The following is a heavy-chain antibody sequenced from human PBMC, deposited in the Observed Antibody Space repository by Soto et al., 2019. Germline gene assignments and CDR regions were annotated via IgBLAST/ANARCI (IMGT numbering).Heavy chain of an antibody. J-gene: IGHJ4*02. Sequence: QVQLVQSGAEVKKPGASVKVSCQASGYTFTKYFIQWIRQGPGQDLEWMGLINPAGGTTSYAPKFQGRVTMTRDTSTRTVYMEVSSLRSEDTAVYYCASDGTFDIWGQGTLVTVSS. CDR3: ASDGTFDI. V-gene: IGHV1-46*01. CDR2: INPAGGTT. D-gene: IGHD1-7*01. CDR1: GYTFTKYF.